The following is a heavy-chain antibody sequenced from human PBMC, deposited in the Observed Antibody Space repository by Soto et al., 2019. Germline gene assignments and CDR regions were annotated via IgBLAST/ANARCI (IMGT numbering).Heavy chain of an antibody. CDR2: IDPSDSQT. D-gene: IGHD3-22*01. Sequence: GESLKISCKGSGYSFAGYWITWLRQKPGEGLEWMGRIDPSDSQTYYSPSFRGHVTISVTKSITTVFLQWSSLRASDTAMYYCARQIYDSDTGPNFQYYFDSWGQGTPVTVSS. V-gene: IGHV5-10-1*01. CDR3: ARQIYDSDTGPNFQYYFDS. CDR1: GYSFAGYW. J-gene: IGHJ4*02.